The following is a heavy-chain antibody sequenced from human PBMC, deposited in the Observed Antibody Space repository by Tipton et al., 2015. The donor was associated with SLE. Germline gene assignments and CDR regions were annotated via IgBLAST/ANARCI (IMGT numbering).Heavy chain of an antibody. Sequence: SLRLSCAASGFTFDDYGMSWVRQGSGKGLEWVSGISWRGAHTAYVDSVKGRFTISRDNARNTLYLQMNSLRAEDTALYYCAKDRTMVPALPDYWGQGTLVTVSS. J-gene: IGHJ4*02. V-gene: IGHV3-20*04. CDR2: ISWRGAHT. D-gene: IGHD2-15*01. CDR3: AKDRTMVPALPDY. CDR1: GFTFDDYG.